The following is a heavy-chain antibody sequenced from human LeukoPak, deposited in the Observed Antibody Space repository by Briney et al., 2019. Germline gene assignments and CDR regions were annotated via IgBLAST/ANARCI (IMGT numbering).Heavy chain of an antibody. CDR3: ARAPAEIGGYYPEYFRH. CDR1: GFTFSRYW. Sequence: GGSLRLSCAASGFTFSRYWMHLVRQAPGKGLVWVSRIKSDGSTNYADSVKGRFTISRDNAKNTVSLQMNSLRAEDTGVYYCARAPAEIGGYYPEYFRHWGQGTLVTVSS. J-gene: IGHJ1*01. D-gene: IGHD3-22*01. V-gene: IGHV3-74*01. CDR2: IKSDGST.